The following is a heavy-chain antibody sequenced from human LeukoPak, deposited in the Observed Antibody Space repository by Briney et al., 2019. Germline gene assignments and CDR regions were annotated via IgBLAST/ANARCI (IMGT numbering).Heavy chain of an antibody. CDR2: ISTSGSTI. J-gene: IGHJ4*02. CDR3: ARGGHWGSSFFDY. D-gene: IGHD6-6*01. CDR1: GFTFSSYE. Sequence: TGGSLRLSCAASGFTFSSYEMNWVRQAPGKGLEWVSYISTSGSTIYYADSVKGRFTFSRDNAKNSLYPQMNSLRAEDTAVYYCARGGHWGSSFFDYWGQGTLVTVSS. V-gene: IGHV3-48*03.